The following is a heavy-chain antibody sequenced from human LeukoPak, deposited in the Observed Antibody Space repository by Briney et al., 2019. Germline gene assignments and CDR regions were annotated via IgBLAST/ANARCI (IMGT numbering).Heavy chain of an antibody. CDR1: GFSFSGHW. V-gene: IGHV3-74*01. J-gene: IGHJ4*02. Sequence: GGSLRLSCTASGFSFSGHWMHWARQLPGKGLVWVSRISPTGSTTSYADSVKGRFTLSRDNAKNTLYLQVNNLRAEDTAVYYCARGPNSNWSGLDFWGQGTLLTVSS. CDR3: ARGPNSNWSGLDF. D-gene: IGHD6-6*01. CDR2: ISPTGSTT.